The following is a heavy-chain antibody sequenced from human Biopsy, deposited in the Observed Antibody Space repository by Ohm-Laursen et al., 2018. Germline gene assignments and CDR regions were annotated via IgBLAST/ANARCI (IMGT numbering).Heavy chain of an antibody. CDR3: ATPFQYYDSWGGYPPFDH. J-gene: IGHJ4*02. V-gene: IGHV1-69*17. CDR2: IIAVSGLV. CDR1: GGTFSNYA. D-gene: IGHD3-3*01. Sequence: SSVKVSCKASGGTFSNYAISWVRQAPGEGLEWMGGIIAVSGLVNYAPKFQGRASITADKSTTTAYMELSNLKSEDTAVYYCATPFQYYDSWGGYPPFDHWGQGTPVTVSS.